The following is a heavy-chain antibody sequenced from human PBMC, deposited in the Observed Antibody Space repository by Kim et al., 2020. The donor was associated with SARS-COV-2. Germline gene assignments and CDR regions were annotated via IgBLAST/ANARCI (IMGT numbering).Heavy chain of an antibody. J-gene: IGHJ3*02. Sequence: YSQKFQGRVTITKDTSARTAYMELSSLRSEGTAVYYCARGDLLHKDSFDIWGQGTMVTVSS. V-gene: IGHV1-3*01. CDR3: ARGDLLHKDSFDI. D-gene: IGHD2-21*01.